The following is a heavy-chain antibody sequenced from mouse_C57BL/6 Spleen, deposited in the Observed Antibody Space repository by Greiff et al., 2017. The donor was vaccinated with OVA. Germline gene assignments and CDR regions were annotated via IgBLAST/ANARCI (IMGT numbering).Heavy chain of an antibody. J-gene: IGHJ1*03. D-gene: IGHD1-1*01. CDR2: INPNNGGT. CDR1: GYTYTDYY. CDR3: ARRGAYYGSSPWYFDV. V-gene: IGHV1-26*01. Sequence: VQLQQSGPELVKPGASVKISCKASGYTYTDYYMNWVKQSHGKSLEWIGDINPNNGGTSYTQKFKGKATLTVDKSSSTAYMERRSLTSEDSAVYYCARRGAYYGSSPWYFDVWGTGTTVTVSS.